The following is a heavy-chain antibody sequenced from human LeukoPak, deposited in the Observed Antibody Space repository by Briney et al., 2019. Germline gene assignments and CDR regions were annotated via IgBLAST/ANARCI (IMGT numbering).Heavy chain of an antibody. CDR1: GGSISSGGYY. CDR2: IYYSGST. J-gene: IGHJ3*01. Sequence: SETLSLTCTVSGGSISSGGYYWSWIRQHPGKGLEWIGYIYYSGSTYYNPSLKSRVTISVDTSKNQFSLKLNSVTAADTAVYFCAAHRGSSGYHFDAFDFWGQGTMVIVSS. D-gene: IGHD3-22*01. V-gene: IGHV4-31*03. CDR3: AAHRGSSGYHFDAFDF.